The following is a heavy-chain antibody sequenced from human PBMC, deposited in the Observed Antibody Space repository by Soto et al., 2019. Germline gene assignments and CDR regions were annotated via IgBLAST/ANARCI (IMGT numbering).Heavy chain of an antibody. J-gene: IGHJ4*02. CDR1: GGIFSTYA. Sequence: QVQLVQSGAEVKKPGSSVKVSCKASGGIFSTYAISWLRQAPGQGLEWMGGIIPLFGTPNYAQRFQGRVTXTXDXXXSTXXMEXXXXRSEDTAVYXXARXXXXXXXGXXYXRXDFWGQGTLVTVSS. D-gene: IGHD3-10*01. CDR2: IIPLFGTP. V-gene: IGHV1-69*01. CDR3: ARXXXXXXXGXXYXRXDF.